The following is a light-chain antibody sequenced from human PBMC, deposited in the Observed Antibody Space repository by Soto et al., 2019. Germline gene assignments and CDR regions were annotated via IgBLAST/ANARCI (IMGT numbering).Light chain of an antibody. J-gene: IGKJ2*01. V-gene: IGKV3-20*01. Sequence: EIVLTQSPGTLSLSPGERATLSCGASQSVSSNYLAWYQKKPGQAPRLLIYGASSRATGIPDRFSGSGPETAFTLTISRLEPEDFAVYYGQQYGSSPQTFGQRTNLEIK. CDR3: QQYGSSPQT. CDR2: GAS. CDR1: QSVSSNY.